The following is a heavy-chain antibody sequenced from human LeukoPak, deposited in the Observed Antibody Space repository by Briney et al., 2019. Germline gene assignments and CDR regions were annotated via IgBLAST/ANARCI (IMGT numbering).Heavy chain of an antibody. CDR1: GFTLSTYE. CDR3: ARDISSSTRAFDI. J-gene: IGHJ3*02. CDR2: ITSSRSPT. Sequence: PGGSLRLSCAASGFTLSTYEMTWVRQAPGKGLEWISFITSSRSPTFYADSVKGRFTIFRDTAKNSLFLQMNNLRGEATAVYYCARDISSSTRAFDIWGQGTMVTVS. V-gene: IGHV3-48*03. D-gene: IGHD2-15*01.